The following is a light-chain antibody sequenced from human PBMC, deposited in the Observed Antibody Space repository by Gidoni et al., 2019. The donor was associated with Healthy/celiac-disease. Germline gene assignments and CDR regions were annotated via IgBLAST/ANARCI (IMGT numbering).Light chain of an antibody. Sequence: VLTQSPGTLSLSPGERATLSCRASQSVSSSYVAWYQQKPGQAPRLLIYGASSRATGIPDRFSGSGSGTDFTLTISRLEPEDFAVYYCQQYGSSPGTFGQGTKVEIK. CDR2: GAS. CDR3: QQYGSSPGT. J-gene: IGKJ1*01. CDR1: QSVSSSY. V-gene: IGKV3-20*01.